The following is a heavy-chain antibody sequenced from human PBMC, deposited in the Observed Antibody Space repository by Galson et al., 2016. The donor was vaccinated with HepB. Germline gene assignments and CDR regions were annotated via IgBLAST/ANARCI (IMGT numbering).Heavy chain of an antibody. CDR2: ISHSGST. D-gene: IGHD3-16*01. V-gene: IGHV4-30-2*01. CDR1: GGSITTVGSA. CDR3: ARVSPDYVWGSYTPYYWSDP. J-gene: IGHJ5*02. Sequence: TLSLTCAVSGGSITTVGSAWSWIRQPPGKGLEWIGYISHSGSTYSNPSLKSRVIISVDGFKNQFSLKLNSVTAADTAVYFCARVSPDYVWGSYTPYYWSDPWGQGTLVTVSS.